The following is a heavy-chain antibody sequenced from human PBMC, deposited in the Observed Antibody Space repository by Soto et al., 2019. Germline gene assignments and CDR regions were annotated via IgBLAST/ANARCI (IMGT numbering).Heavy chain of an antibody. Sequence: GGSLRLSCAASGFTFSSYSMNWVRQAPGKGLEWVSSISSSSSYIYYADSVKGGFTISRENAKNSLYLQMNSLRAEDTAVYYCARDGTTGTPPWFDPWGQGTLVTVSS. CDR1: GFTFSSYS. CDR3: ARDGTTGTPPWFDP. V-gene: IGHV3-21*01. J-gene: IGHJ5*02. CDR2: ISSSSSYI. D-gene: IGHD1-1*01.